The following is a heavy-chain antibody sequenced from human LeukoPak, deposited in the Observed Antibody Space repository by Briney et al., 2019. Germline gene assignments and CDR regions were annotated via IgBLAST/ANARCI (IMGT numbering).Heavy chain of an antibody. V-gene: IGHV4-39*01. J-gene: IGHJ4*02. CDR1: GGSITTTAFD. Sequence: SETLSLTCAVSGGSITTTAFDWAWRRQPPGGGFEWIATISSGGKSYYYPSLMSRVTISVDTSKNQFPLDVTSVTAADTVLFYCARFKGGTGFGYWGRGILVIVS. D-gene: IGHD1-14*01. CDR3: ARFKGGTGFGY. CDR2: ISSGGKS.